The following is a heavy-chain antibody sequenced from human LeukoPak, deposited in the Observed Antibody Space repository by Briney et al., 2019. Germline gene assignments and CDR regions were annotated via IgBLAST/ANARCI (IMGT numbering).Heavy chain of an antibody. Sequence: ASVKVSCKASGYTFTGFYIHWVRQAPGQGLEWMGWINPNSGDTKYEQRFQGRVTMTRDTSISTAYMELTRLRSNDAAVYFCARDGSWSSISYSDYWGQGTLVTVSS. CDR3: ARDGSWSSISYSDY. CDR1: GYTFTGFY. J-gene: IGHJ4*02. D-gene: IGHD2-2*01. CDR2: INPNSGDT. V-gene: IGHV1-2*02.